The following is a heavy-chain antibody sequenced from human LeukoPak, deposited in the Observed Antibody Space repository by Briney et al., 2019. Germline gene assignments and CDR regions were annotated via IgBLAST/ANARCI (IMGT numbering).Heavy chain of an antibody. CDR3: ARGGYYDKEAFDI. D-gene: IGHD3-22*01. CDR1: GGSISSHY. J-gene: IGHJ3*02. Sequence: SETVSLTCSVSGGSISSHYWSWIRQPPGKGLEWIGYMFYSGSTNYNPSLKSRVTISINTSKNQFSLKLSSVTAADTAVYYCARGGYYDKEAFDIWGQGTMVTVSS. CDR2: MFYSGST. V-gene: IGHV4-59*11.